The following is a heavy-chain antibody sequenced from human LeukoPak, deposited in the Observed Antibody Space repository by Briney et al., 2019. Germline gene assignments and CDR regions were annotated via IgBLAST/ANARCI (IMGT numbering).Heavy chain of an antibody. J-gene: IGHJ4*02. Sequence: GGSLRLSCAASGFTFSSYGMHWVRQAPGKGLEWVAFIRYDGSNKYYADSVKGRFTISRDNSKNTLYLQMNSLRAEDTAVYYCVKDASWMGEYYFDYWGQGTLVTVSS. CDR3: VKDASWMGEYYFDY. CDR1: GFTFSSYG. CDR2: IRYDGSNK. D-gene: IGHD3-16*01. V-gene: IGHV3-30*02.